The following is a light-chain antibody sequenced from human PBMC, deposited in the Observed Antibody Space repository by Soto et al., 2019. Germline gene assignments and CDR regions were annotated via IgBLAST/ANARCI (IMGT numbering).Light chain of an antibody. CDR3: QQCSNWPPT. Sequence: EIVLTQSPVTLSLSPGERTTLSCRASQSVSSFLAWYQRKPGQAPRLLIYDASNRATGIPARFSGSGSGTDFTLTINSLEPEDFAAYYCQQCSNWPPTFGGGTKV. CDR1: QSVSSF. CDR2: DAS. V-gene: IGKV3-11*01. J-gene: IGKJ4*01.